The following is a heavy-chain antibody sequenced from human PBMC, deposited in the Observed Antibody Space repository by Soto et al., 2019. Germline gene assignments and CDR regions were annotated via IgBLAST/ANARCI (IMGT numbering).Heavy chain of an antibody. Sequence: GSLRLSCAASGFTVSSNYMSWVRQAPGKGLEWVSVIYSGGSTYYADSVKGRFTISRDNSKNTLYLQMNSLRAEDTAVYYCARANPGYYGMDVWGQGTTVTVSS. D-gene: IGHD3-10*01. CDR3: ARANPGYYGMDV. CDR1: GFTVSSNY. J-gene: IGHJ6*02. CDR2: IYSGGST. V-gene: IGHV3-66*01.